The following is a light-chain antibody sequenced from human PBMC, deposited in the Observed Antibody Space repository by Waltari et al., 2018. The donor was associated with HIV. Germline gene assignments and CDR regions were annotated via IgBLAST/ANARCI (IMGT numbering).Light chain of an antibody. V-gene: IGKV3D-15*01. Sequence: EIVMMQSPATLSVSPGERPTLSCRASQSVSSNLAWYQQKPGQAPRLLIYGASTRATGIPARFSGSGSGTEFTLTISSLQSEDFAVYYCQQYNNWPPWTFGQGTKVEIK. CDR1: QSVSSN. CDR3: QQYNNWPPWT. CDR2: GAS. J-gene: IGKJ1*01.